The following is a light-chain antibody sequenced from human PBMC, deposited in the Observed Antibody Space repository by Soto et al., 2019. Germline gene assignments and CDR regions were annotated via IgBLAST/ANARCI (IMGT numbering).Light chain of an antibody. CDR2: EAS. Sequence: EIVLTQSPAILSLSPGERATLSCRASQSVSSYLAWYRQRPGQAPRLLIYEASNRATGIPARFSGSGSGTDFTLTIRSLEPEDFAVYYCQQRSKWPRTFGQGTKVEI. CDR3: QQRSKWPRT. J-gene: IGKJ1*01. CDR1: QSVSSY. V-gene: IGKV3-11*01.